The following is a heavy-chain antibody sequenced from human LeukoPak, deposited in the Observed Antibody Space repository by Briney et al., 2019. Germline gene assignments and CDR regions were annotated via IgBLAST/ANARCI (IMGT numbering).Heavy chain of an antibody. J-gene: IGHJ2*01. CDR1: GFTFSTHW. CDR2: ISNDVIST. Sequence: GGSLRLSCEASGFTFSTHWMHWVRQVPGKGLVWISRISNDVISTISTSYADSVKGRFTISRDNAKNSLYLQMNSLRAEDTAVYYCARCNLVVITPDWYFDLWGRGTLVTVSS. V-gene: IGHV3-74*01. D-gene: IGHD3-22*01. CDR3: ARCNLVVITPDWYFDL.